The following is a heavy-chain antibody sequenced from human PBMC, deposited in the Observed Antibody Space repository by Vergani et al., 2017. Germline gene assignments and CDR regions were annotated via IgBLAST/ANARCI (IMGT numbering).Heavy chain of an antibody. J-gene: IGHJ6*02. CDR2: ISSSSSTI. CDR1: GFTFSSYS. D-gene: IGHD3-9*01. Sequence: EVQLVESGGGLVQPGGSLRLSCAASGFTFSSYSMNWVRQAPGKGLEWVSYISSSSSTIYYADSVKGRFTISRDNAQNSLYLQMNSLRAEDTAVYYCARDAGLVIVDFWGQGTTVTVSS. CDR3: ARDAGLVIVDF. V-gene: IGHV3-48*01.